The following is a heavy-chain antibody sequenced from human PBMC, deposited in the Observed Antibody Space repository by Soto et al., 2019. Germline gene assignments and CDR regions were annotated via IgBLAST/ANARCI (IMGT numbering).Heavy chain of an antibody. CDR3: ARAVLQLAP. V-gene: IGHV4-30-4*01. D-gene: IGHD3-10*01. J-gene: IGHJ5*02. CDR1: GGSISSGDYY. CDR2: IFYSGST. Sequence: SETLSLTCTVSGGSISSGDYYWIWIRQPPGKGLEWIGYIFYSGSTYYNPSLKSRVSISVDTSKNQFSLKLSSVTAADTAVYYCARAVLQLAPWVQGTLVTVSS.